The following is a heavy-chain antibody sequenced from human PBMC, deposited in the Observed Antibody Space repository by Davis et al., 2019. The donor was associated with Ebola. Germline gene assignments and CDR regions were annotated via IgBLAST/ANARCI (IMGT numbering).Heavy chain of an antibody. CDR2: ISAYNDNT. CDR3: AREVIVVVVAATRQPYYYYYGMDV. Sequence: ASVKVSCKASGYTFTSYGISWVRQAPGQGLEWMGWISAYNDNTNYAQKLQGRVTMTRDTSTSTVYMELSSLRSEDTAVYYCAREVIVVVVAATRQPYYYYYGMDVWGKGTTVTVSS. J-gene: IGHJ6*04. CDR1: GYTFTSYG. D-gene: IGHD2-15*01. V-gene: IGHV1-18*01.